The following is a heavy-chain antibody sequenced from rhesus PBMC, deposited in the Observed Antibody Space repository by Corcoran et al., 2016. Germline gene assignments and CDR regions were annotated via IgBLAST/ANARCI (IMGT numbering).Heavy chain of an antibody. CDR2: IYGSGSST. D-gene: IGHD1-44*01. V-gene: IGHV4-169*01. CDR3: ATSGLGGNYFDY. Sequence: GYIYGSGSSTNYNPSLKSRVTLSVDTSKNQLSLKLSSVTAADTAVYYCATSGLGGNYFDYWGQGVLVTVSS. J-gene: IGHJ4*01.